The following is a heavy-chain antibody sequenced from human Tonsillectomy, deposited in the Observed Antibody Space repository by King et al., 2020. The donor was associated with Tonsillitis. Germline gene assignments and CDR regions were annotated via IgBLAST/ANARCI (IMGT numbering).Heavy chain of an antibody. D-gene: IGHD4-17*01. J-gene: IGHJ6*03. Sequence: QLQESGPGLVKPSQTLSLTCTVSGGSISSAGYYWRWIRQHPGKGLEWIGYISYSGSTYYNPSLKSRVMISVDTSKNQYSLKVSSVNAADTAVYYCASTAPPYYYYYMDVWGKGTTVTVSS. V-gene: IGHV4-31*03. CDR3: ASTAPPYYYYYMDV. CDR2: ISYSGST. CDR1: GGSISSAGYY.